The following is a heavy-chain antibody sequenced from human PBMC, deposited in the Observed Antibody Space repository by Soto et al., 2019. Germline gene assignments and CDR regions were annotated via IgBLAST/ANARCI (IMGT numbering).Heavy chain of an antibody. Sequence: APVKVSCKASGYTSNNYAMHWVRQAPGQGLEWMGCINAGNGNTKYSQKFQDRVTISRDTSASTAYMELSSLRYEDTAFYYCARERISMVRGAPFYWVQGTLVTVSS. J-gene: IGHJ4*02. CDR1: GYTSNNYA. V-gene: IGHV1-3*01. CDR3: ARERISMVRGAPFY. D-gene: IGHD3-10*01. CDR2: INAGNGNT.